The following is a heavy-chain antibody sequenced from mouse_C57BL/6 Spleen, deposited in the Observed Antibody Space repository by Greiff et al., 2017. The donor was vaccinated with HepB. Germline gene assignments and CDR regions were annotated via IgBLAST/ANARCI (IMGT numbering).Heavy chain of an antibody. J-gene: IGHJ2*01. CDR3: ARGENSFDY. V-gene: IGHV5-16*01. CDR2: INYDGSST. Sequence: EVMLVESEGGLVQPGSSMKLSCTASGFTFSDYYMAWVRQVPEKGLEWVAHINYDGSSTYYLDSLKSRFIISRDNAKNILYLQMSSLKSEDTDTYYCARGENSFDYRGQGTTLTVSS. CDR1: GFTFSDYY.